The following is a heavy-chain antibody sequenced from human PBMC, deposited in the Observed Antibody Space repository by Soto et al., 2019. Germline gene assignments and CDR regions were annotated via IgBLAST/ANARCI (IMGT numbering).Heavy chain of an antibody. V-gene: IGHV1-3*01. J-gene: IGHJ5*02. CDR2: INAANGDT. CDR3: ARVRPRREFDP. Sequence: ASVKVSCKASGYTFTSYGIHWVRQAPGQRLEWMGWINAANGDTKYSPKFQGRVTMTRDTSISTAYIELSRLTSDDTAIYFCARVRPRREFDPWGQGTLVTVSS. CDR1: GYTFTSYG.